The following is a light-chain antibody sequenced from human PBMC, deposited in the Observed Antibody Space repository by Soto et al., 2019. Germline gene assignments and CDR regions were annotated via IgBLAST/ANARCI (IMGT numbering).Light chain of an antibody. CDR3: QHYNNWPPYT. CDR2: GAS. V-gene: IGKV3-15*01. Sequence: EIVMTQSPATLSVSPGEGASLSCRPSQSVSSDLAWYQQKPGQAPRLLIYGASTRATDIPARFSGSGSGTDFTLTISSLQSEDFAVYYCQHYNNWPPYTFGQGTKLEI. J-gene: IGKJ2*01. CDR1: QSVSSD.